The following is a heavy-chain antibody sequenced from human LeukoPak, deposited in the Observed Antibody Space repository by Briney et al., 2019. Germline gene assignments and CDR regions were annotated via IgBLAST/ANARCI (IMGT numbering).Heavy chain of an antibody. V-gene: IGHV3-73*01. Sequence: GGSLRLSCVASGFTFSSRDWMTWVRQASGKGLEWVGRIRSKANSYATAYAASVKGRFTISRDDSKNTAYLQMNSLRAEDTAVYYCARDILAREQWLSAFDIWGQGTMVTVSS. D-gene: IGHD6-19*01. CDR3: ARDILAREQWLSAFDI. J-gene: IGHJ3*02. CDR1: GFTFSSRDW. CDR2: IRSKANSYAT.